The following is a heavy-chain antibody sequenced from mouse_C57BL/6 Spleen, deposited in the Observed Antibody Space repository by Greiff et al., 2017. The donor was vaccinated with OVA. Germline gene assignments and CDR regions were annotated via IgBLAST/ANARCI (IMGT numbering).Heavy chain of an antibody. CDR3: AKLYYGSSSYWYFDV. Sequence: EVQLQQSGPELVKPGASVKIPCKASGYTFTDYNMDWVKQSHGKSLEWIGDINPNNGGTIYNQKFKGKATLTVDKSSSTAYMELRSLTSEDTAVYYCAKLYYGSSSYWYFDVWGTGTTVTVSS. J-gene: IGHJ1*03. V-gene: IGHV1-18*01. CDR2: INPNNGGT. CDR1: GYTFTDYN. D-gene: IGHD1-1*01.